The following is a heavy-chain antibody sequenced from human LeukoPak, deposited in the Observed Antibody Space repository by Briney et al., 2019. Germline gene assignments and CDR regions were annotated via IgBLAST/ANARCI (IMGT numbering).Heavy chain of an antibody. CDR1: GGSISSSSYY. CDR2: IYYSGST. V-gene: IGHV4-39*07. Sequence: PSETLSLTCTVSGGSISSSSYYWGWIRQPPGKGLEWIGSIYYSGSTYYNPSLKSRVTISVDTSKNQFSLKLSSVTAADTAVYYCARAGMATIPGFDPWGQGTLVTVSS. CDR3: ARAGMATIPGFDP. D-gene: IGHD5-24*01. J-gene: IGHJ5*02.